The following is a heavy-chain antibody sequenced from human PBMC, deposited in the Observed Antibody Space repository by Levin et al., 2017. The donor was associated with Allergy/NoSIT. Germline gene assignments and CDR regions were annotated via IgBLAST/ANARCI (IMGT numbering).Heavy chain of an antibody. Sequence: GGSLRLSCEASGFTFSSYAMSWVRQAPGKGLEWVSAISGSGDNTYYADSVRGRFTISRDNSKNTLYLQMNSLRVEDTAVFYCAKVDDYNGSGSQYGVEGWGQGTTVTVSS. CDR1: GFTFSSYA. J-gene: IGHJ6*02. CDR3: AKVDDYNGSGSQYGVEG. D-gene: IGHD3-10*01. V-gene: IGHV3-23*01. CDR2: ISGSGDNT.